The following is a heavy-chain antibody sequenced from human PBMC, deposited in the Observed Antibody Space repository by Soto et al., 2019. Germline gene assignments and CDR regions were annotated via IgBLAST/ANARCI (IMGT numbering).Heavy chain of an antibody. J-gene: IGHJ4*02. CDR2: IWYDGSNK. Sequence: QVQLVESGGGVVQPGRSLRLSCAASGFTFSSYGMHWVRQAPGKGLEWVAVIWYDGSNKYYADSVKGRFTISRDNSKNTLYLQMNSLRAEDTAVYYFARDQGRELRYFDWSFDYWGQGTLVTVSS. CDR1: GFTFSSYG. V-gene: IGHV3-33*01. CDR3: ARDQGRELRYFDWSFDY. D-gene: IGHD3-9*01.